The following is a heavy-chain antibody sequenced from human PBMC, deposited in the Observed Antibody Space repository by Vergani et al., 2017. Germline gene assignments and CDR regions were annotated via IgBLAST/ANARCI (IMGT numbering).Heavy chain of an antibody. CDR3: ARLGYNWNDDPDY. J-gene: IGHJ4*02. V-gene: IGHV3-9*01. Sequence: DVQLVESGGNLVQPGKSLRLSCVASGFKIDFYAMHWVRQGPGKGLEWVSGISSNGGATDYADSVRGRFTISRDNAKNSLYLQMNSLRAEDTAVYYCARLGYNWNDDPDYWGQGTLVTVSS. CDR2: ISSNGGAT. CDR1: GFKIDFYA. D-gene: IGHD1-1*01.